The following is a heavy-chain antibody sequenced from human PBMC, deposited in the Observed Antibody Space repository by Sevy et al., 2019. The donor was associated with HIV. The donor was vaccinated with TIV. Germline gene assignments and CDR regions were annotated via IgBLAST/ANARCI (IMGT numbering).Heavy chain of an antibody. CDR2: IRRKAYGGTT. J-gene: IGHJ4*02. CDR1: GFTFGDYA. V-gene: IGHV3-49*03. D-gene: IGHD4-17*01. Sequence: GGSLRLSCTASGFTFGDYAMSWFRQAPGKGLEWVGLIRRKAYGGTTEYAAAVKGRFTISREDSKSMVDLQMNSLKTEDTAVYYCTGDYGDSRFDYWGQGTLVTVSS. CDR3: TGDYGDSRFDY.